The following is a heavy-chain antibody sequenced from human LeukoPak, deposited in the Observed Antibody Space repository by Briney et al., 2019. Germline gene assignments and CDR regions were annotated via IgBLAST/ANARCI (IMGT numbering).Heavy chain of an antibody. J-gene: IGHJ4*02. CDR1: GFTFDDYG. CDR2: INWNGGST. V-gene: IGHV3-20*01. CDR3: ARVEAYSSSWYLPN. D-gene: IGHD6-13*01. Sequence: GVLRLSSAASGFTFDDYGMSWVRQAPGKGLEWVSGINWNGGSTGYADSVKGRFTISRDNAKNSLYLQMNSLRAEDTALYHCARVEAYSSSWYLPNWGQGTLVTVSS.